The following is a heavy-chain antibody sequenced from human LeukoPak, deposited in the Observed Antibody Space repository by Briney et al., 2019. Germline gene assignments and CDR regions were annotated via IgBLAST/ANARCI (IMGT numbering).Heavy chain of an antibody. Sequence: TPSETLSLTCTVSGGSISSYYWSWIRQPPGKGLEWIGYIYYSGSTNYNPSLKSRVTISVDTSKNQFSLKLSSVTAADTAVYYCARDRSGDTARGDAFDIWGQGAMVTVSS. CDR2: IYYSGST. V-gene: IGHV4-59*01. CDR1: GGSISSYY. CDR3: ARDRSGDTARGDAFDI. J-gene: IGHJ3*02. D-gene: IGHD5-18*01.